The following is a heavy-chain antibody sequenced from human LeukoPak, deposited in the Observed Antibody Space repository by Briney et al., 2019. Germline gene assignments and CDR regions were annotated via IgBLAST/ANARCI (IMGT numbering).Heavy chain of an antibody. CDR1: GASISSSY. CDR3: ARGYYDSHGYSNTFDI. D-gene: IGHD3-22*01. J-gene: IGHJ3*02. V-gene: IGHV4-59*01. Sequence: SETLSLTCAVSGASISSSYWSWIRQPPGKGLEWIGYINYSGNTKYNPSLESRVTISVDASNNQFSLRLSSVTAADTAFYYCARGYYDSHGYSNTFDILGPRDTDHRLF. CDR2: INYSGNT.